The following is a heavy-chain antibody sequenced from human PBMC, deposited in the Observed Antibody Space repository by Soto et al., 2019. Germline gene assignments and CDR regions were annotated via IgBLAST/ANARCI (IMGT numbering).Heavy chain of an antibody. V-gene: IGHV4-4*02. Sequence: QVQLQESGPGLVKPSGTLSLTCAVSSGSISSSNWWSWFRQPPGKGLEWIVEIYHSGSTNYNPSLKSRVTISVDKYKNQFSLKLSSVTAAETAVYYCARVTNLYNWNYVDYWGQGTLVTVSS. CDR3: ARVTNLYNWNYVDY. J-gene: IGHJ4*02. CDR1: SGSISSSNW. D-gene: IGHD1-20*01. CDR2: IYHSGST.